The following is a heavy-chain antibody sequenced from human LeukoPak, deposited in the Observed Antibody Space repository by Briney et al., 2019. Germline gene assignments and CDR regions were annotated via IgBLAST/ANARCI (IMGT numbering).Heavy chain of an antibody. CDR2: IRYDGSNK. J-gene: IGHJ3*02. Sequence: GGSLRLSCAASGFTFSSYGMHWVRQAPGKGLEWVEFIRYDGSNKYYADSVKGRFTISRDNSKNTLYLQMNSLRAEDTAVYYCARGSDIVVVPAAIPSGGAFDIWGQGTMVTVSS. V-gene: IGHV3-30*02. D-gene: IGHD2-2*02. CDR1: GFTFSSYG. CDR3: ARGSDIVVVPAAIPSGGAFDI.